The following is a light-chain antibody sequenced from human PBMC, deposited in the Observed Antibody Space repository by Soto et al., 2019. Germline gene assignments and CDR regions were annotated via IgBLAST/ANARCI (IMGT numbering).Light chain of an antibody. V-gene: IGKV1-8*01. CDR3: QQYYSYLPGK. CDR2: AAS. CDR1: QGISSY. J-gene: IGKJ1*01. Sequence: AIRMTNSPSSLSASIGDRVTITCRSSQGISSYLAWYQQKPGKAPKLLIYAASTLQSGVPSRFSGSGSGTDFTLTISCLQSEDFATYYCQQYYSYLPGKFGQGTKVDIK.